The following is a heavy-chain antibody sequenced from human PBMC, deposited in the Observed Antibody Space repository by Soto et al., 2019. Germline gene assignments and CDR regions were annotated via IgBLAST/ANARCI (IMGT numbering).Heavy chain of an antibody. CDR3: ARGGYYDSSGARNYHYYGMDA. V-gene: IGHV1-18*01. Sequence: QVQLVQSGTEVKKPGASVKVSCKASGYTFTSYGISWVRQAPGQGLEWMGWISPYDDNTNYAQNLQGRVTMTTDTSTRTAYRELRSLSSDDTAVYYCARGGYYDSSGARNYHYYGMDAWGQGTTVTVS. J-gene: IGHJ6*02. CDR1: GYTFTSYG. D-gene: IGHD3-22*01. CDR2: ISPYDDNT.